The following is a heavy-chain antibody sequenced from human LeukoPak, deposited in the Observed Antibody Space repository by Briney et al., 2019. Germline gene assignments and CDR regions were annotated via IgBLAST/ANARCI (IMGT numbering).Heavy chain of an antibody. CDR2: IWYDGSNK. CDR3: ARDVDSSGYYYYYGMDV. V-gene: IGHV3-33*01. Sequence: PGGSLRLSCAASGFTFSSYGMHWVRQAPGKGLEWVAVIWYDGSNKYYADSVKGRFTISRDNSKNTLYLQMNSLRAEDTAVYYCARDVDSSGYYYYYGMDVWGQGTTVTVSS. D-gene: IGHD3-22*01. J-gene: IGHJ6*02. CDR1: GFTFSSYG.